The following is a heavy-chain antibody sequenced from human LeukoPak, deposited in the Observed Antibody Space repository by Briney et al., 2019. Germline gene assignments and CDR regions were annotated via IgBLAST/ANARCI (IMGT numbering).Heavy chain of an antibody. CDR1: GYTFTSYD. Sequence: PGASVTVSCKASGYTFTSYDINWVRQATGQGLEWMGWMNPNSGNTGYAQKFQGRVTMTRNTSISTAYMELSSLRSEDTAVYYCATRPYGSGCSDYWGQGTLVTVSS. J-gene: IGHJ4*02. CDR3: ATRPYGSGCSDY. V-gene: IGHV1-8*01. D-gene: IGHD6-19*01. CDR2: MNPNSGNT.